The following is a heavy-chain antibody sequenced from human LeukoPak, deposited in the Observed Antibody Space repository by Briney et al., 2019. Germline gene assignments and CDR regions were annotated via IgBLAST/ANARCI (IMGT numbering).Heavy chain of an antibody. Sequence: GGSLRLSCAASGYTFTSYAMHWVRQAPGQRLEWMGWISAGNGNTKYSQKFQGRVTITRDTSASTAYMELSSLRSEDTAVYYCARHTVEGVTARFDPWGQGTLVTVSS. J-gene: IGHJ5*02. CDR2: ISAGNGNT. D-gene: IGHD3-16*01. CDR1: GYTFTSYA. V-gene: IGHV1-3*01. CDR3: ARHTVEGVTARFDP.